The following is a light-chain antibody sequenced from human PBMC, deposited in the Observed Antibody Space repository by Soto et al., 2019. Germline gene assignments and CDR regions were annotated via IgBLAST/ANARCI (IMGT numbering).Light chain of an antibody. Sequence: DIQMTQSPSSLSASVGDRVTITCRASQSISSYLNWYQQKPGKAPKLLIYAASSLQSGVPSRFSGSGSGTDVTITISSMQPEEFSTYYCQQSYSTPPLTFGGGTKVEIK. V-gene: IGKV1-39*01. CDR1: QSISSY. J-gene: IGKJ4*01. CDR3: QQSYSTPPLT. CDR2: AAS.